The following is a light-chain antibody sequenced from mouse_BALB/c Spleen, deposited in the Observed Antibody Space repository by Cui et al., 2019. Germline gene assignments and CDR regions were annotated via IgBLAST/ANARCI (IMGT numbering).Light chain of an antibody. J-gene: IGKJ4*01. CDR2: AAT. CDR3: QHFCGTIFT. CDR1: ENIYSN. V-gene: IGKV12-46*01. Sequence: DTHTTESPVSLSVSVGETVTITCRTSENIYSNVSWYQQKQGKSPQPLVYAATNLADGVPSRFSGSGSGTQYSLKINSLQSEDFGSYYCQHFCGTIFTFGSGTKLEIK.